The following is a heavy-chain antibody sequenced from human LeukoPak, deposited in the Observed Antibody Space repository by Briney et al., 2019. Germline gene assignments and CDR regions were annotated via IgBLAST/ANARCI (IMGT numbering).Heavy chain of an antibody. Sequence: GASVKVSCKASGYTFTSYGISWVRQAPGQGLEWMGWISAYNGNTNYAQKLQGRVTMTADTSTSTAYMELRSLRSDDTAVYYCARDSPRPYDFWSGYYRDRYYYMDVWGKGTTVTVSS. V-gene: IGHV1-18*01. CDR3: ARDSPRPYDFWSGYYRDRYYYMDV. CDR1: GYTFTSYG. D-gene: IGHD3-3*01. CDR2: ISAYNGNT. J-gene: IGHJ6*03.